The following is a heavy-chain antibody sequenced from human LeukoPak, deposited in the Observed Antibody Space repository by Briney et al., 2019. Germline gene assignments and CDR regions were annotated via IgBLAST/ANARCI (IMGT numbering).Heavy chain of an antibody. V-gene: IGHV3-30-3*01. J-gene: IGHJ4*02. CDR3: ASSGELHFDY. CDR2: ISYDGSNK. D-gene: IGHD1-26*01. CDR1: GFTFSSYA. Sequence: GRSLRLSCAASGFTFSSYAMHWVRQAPGKGLEWVAVISYDGSNKYYADSVKGRFTISRDNPKNTLYLQMNSLRAEDTAVYYCASSGELHFDYWGQGTLVTVSS.